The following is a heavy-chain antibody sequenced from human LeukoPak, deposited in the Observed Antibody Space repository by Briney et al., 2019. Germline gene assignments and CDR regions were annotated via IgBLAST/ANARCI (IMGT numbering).Heavy chain of an antibody. J-gene: IGHJ6*02. Sequence: GASVKVSCKASGGTFSSYAISWVRQAPGQGLEWMGRIIPILGIANYAQKLQGRVTMTTDTSTSTAYMELRSLRSDDTAVYYCARDQEVAGAYYYYGMDVWGQGTTVTVSS. V-gene: IGHV1-69*04. D-gene: IGHD6-19*01. CDR3: ARDQEVAGAYYYYGMDV. CDR1: GGTFSSYA. CDR2: IIPILGIA.